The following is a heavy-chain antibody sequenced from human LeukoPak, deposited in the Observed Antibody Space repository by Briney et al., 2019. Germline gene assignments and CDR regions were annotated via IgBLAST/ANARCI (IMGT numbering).Heavy chain of an antibody. Sequence: ASVKVSCKASGGTFSSYAISWVRQAPGQGLEWMGGIIPIFGTANCAQKFQGRVTITTDESTSTAYMELSSLRSEDTAVYYCARGAPLRFTPRPGAFDIWGQGTMVTVSS. CDR3: ARGAPLRFTPRPGAFDI. V-gene: IGHV1-69*05. D-gene: IGHD4-17*01. CDR1: GGTFSSYA. J-gene: IGHJ3*02. CDR2: IIPIFGTA.